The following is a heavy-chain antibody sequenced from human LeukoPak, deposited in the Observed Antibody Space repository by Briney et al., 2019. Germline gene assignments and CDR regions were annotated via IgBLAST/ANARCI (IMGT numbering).Heavy chain of an antibody. Sequence: PGGSLRLSCAASGFTFSSYAMSWVRQAPGKGLQWVSIISGSGGSTYYADSVKGRFTISRDNSKNTLYLQMNSLRAEDTAVYYCAKDWAITMIVVVINGFDYWGQGTLVTVSS. D-gene: IGHD3-22*01. CDR2: ISGSGGST. J-gene: IGHJ4*02. CDR1: GFTFSSYA. CDR3: AKDWAITMIVVVINGFDY. V-gene: IGHV3-23*01.